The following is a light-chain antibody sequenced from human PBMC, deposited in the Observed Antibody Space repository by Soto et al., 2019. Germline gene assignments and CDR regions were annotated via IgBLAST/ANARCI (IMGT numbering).Light chain of an antibody. CDR1: ESVSGH. CDR3: QQRRNWPPGIT. Sequence: EVLMTQFPATLSVSPGEGAILSCGASESVSGHVAWDQQRAGQAPRLLIYGASTRATGIPARFSGSGSGTDFTLTISSLEPEDFAVYYCQQRRNWPPGITFGQGTRLENK. J-gene: IGKJ5*01. CDR2: GAS. V-gene: IGKV3-15*01.